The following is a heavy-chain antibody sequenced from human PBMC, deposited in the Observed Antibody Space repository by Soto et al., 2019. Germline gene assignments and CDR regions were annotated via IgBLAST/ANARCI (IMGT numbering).Heavy chain of an antibody. CDR3: ARIAVTDGSDAFDI. J-gene: IGHJ3*02. Sequence: QLQLQESGPGLVKPSETLSLTCAVSGGSIRSSSYYWGWVRQPPGKGLEWIGSIYYSGSTYQNPSLKSRVTNSVDSSNNQYSLKLSSVTAADTAVYYCARIAVTDGSDAFDIWGQGTVVTVSS. V-gene: IGHV4-39*01. D-gene: IGHD6-19*01. CDR2: IYYSGST. CDR1: GGSIRSSSYY.